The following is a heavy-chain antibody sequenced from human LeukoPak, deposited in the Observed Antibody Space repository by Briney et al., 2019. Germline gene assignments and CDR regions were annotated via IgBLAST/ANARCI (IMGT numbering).Heavy chain of an antibody. CDR1: GGTFSSYA. CDR3: ARGSRGYSYGWYFDY. V-gene: IGHV1-69*01. J-gene: IGHJ4*02. Sequence: SVKVSCKASGGTFSSYAISWVRQAPGQGLEWMGGIIPIFGTANYAQKFQGGVTITADESTSTAYMELSSLRSEDTAVYYCARGSRGYSYGWYFDYWGQGTLVTVSS. CDR2: IIPIFGTA. D-gene: IGHD5-18*01.